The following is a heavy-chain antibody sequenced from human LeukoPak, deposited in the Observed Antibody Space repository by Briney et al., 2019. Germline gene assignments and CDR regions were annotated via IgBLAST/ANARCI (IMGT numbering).Heavy chain of an antibody. J-gene: IGHJ6*03. D-gene: IGHD2-2*01. CDR3: ARGGSPIYYYYMDV. CDR2: INPNSGGT. V-gene: IGHV1-2*02. Sequence: ASVKVSCKASGYTFTSYYMHWVRQAPGQGLEWMGWINPNSGGTNFAQKFQGRVTMARDTSISTAYMELSRLRSDDTAVYYCARGGSPIYYYYMDVWGKGTTVTISS. CDR1: GYTFTSYY.